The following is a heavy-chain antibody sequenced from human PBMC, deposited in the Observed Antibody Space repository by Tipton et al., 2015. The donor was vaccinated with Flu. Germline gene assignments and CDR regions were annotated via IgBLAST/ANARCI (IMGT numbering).Heavy chain of an antibody. CDR1: GGAISSSGYY. CDR2: ISYSGST. V-gene: IGHV4-39*07. Sequence: TLSLTCSVSGGAISSSGYYWGWIRQPPGKTLEWIGSISYSGSTYYNPSLTGRVTISGDTSKNQFSLRLSSVTAADTAVYYCARGYYGSGAWGQGTLVTVSS. CDR3: ARGYYGSGA. D-gene: IGHD3-10*01. J-gene: IGHJ4*02.